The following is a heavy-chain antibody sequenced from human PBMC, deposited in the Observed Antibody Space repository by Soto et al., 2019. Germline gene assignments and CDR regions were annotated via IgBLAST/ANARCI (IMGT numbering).Heavy chain of an antibody. J-gene: IGHJ6*02. V-gene: IGHV1-18*01. CDR2: ISAYNGNT. CDR3: AREYGMDV. Sequence: ASVKVSCKASSYTFTNFGISWVRQAPGQGLEWMGWISAYNGNTNYAQKLQGRVTMTTDTSTSTAYMELRSLTGDDTAVYYCAREYGMDVWGQGTTVTVSS. CDR1: SYTFTNFG.